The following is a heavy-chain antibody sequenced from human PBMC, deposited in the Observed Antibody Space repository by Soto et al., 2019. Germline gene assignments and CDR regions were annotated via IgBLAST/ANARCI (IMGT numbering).Heavy chain of an antibody. V-gene: IGHV3-30-3*01. CDR2: ISYDGSNK. D-gene: IGHD3-22*01. CDR3: ARDDTPTYYYDSSGPNWFDP. Sequence: GGSLRLSCAASGFTFSSYAMHWVRQAPGKGLEWVAVISYDGSNKYYADSVKGRFTISRDNSKNTLYLQMNSLRAEDTAVYYCARDDTPTYYYDSSGPNWFDPWGQGTLVTVSS. CDR1: GFTFSSYA. J-gene: IGHJ5*02.